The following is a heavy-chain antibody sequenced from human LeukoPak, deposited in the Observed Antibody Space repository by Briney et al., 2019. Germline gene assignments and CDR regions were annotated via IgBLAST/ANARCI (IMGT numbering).Heavy chain of an antibody. CDR2: IYYSGST. D-gene: IGHD6-19*01. CDR3: ARGESTSGWWGY. J-gene: IGHJ4*02. V-gene: IGHV4-59*01. Sequence: SETLSLTCTVSGGSISSYYWSWIRQPPGKGLEWIGYIYYSGSTNCNPSLKSRVTISVDTSKNQFSLKLSSVTAADTAVYYCARGESTSGWWGYWGQGTLVTVSS. CDR1: GGSISSYY.